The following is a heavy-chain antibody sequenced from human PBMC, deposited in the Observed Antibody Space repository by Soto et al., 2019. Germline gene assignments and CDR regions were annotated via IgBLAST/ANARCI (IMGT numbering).Heavy chain of an antibody. D-gene: IGHD3-10*01. CDR3: AKKANSGPGSQYFDN. Sequence: EVQLLESGGGLVQPGGSMRLSCAASGFTFSSYSMSWVRQAPGKGLEWVSGFRTGGDDATTYYADSVKGRFTIYRDNSKNMLFLQMNGLRAEDTAICYCAKKANSGPGSQYFDNCGQGTLVTVSS. J-gene: IGHJ4*02. CDR2: FRTGGDDATT. V-gene: IGHV3-23*01. CDR1: GFTFSSYS.